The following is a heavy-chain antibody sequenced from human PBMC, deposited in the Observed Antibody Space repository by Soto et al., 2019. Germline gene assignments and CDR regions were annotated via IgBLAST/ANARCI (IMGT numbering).Heavy chain of an antibody. CDR1: GFTFSSYA. CDR2: ISYDGSNK. CDR3: ASGTDYGDYYFDY. J-gene: IGHJ4*02. D-gene: IGHD4-17*01. V-gene: IGHV3-30-3*01. Sequence: GGSLRLSCAASGFTFSSYAMHWVRQAPGKGLEWVAVISYDGSNKYYADSVKGRLTISRDNSKNTLYLQMNSLRAEDTAVYYCASGTDYGDYYFDYWGQGTLVTVSS.